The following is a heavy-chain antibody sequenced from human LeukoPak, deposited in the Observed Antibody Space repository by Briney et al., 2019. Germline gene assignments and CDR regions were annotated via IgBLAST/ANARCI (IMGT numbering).Heavy chain of an antibody. D-gene: IGHD6-13*01. J-gene: IGHJ4*02. V-gene: IGHV5-10-1*01. CDR2: IDPSDSYT. Sequence: GESLKISCKGSGYSFTNYWISWVRQMPGKGLEWMGRIDPSDSYTNYSPSLQGHITISADKSISTAYLQWSSLKASDTAMYYCARHVVSSGYRSSWFGHFDYWGQGTLVTVSS. CDR3: ARHVVSSGYRSSWFGHFDY. CDR1: GYSFTNYW.